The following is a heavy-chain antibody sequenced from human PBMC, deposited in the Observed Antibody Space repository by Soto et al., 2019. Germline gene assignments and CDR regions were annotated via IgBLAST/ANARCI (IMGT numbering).Heavy chain of an antibody. D-gene: IGHD2-2*01. V-gene: IGHV1-18*01. J-gene: IGHJ3*02. Sequence: GASVKVSCKASGYTFTSYGISWVRQAPGQGLEWMGWISAYNGNTNYAQKLQGRVTMTTDTSTSTAYMELRSLRSDDTAVYYCATQGDIVVVPAAFDALDIWGQGTMVTVSS. CDR2: ISAYNGNT. CDR1: GYTFTSYG. CDR3: ATQGDIVVVPAAFDALDI.